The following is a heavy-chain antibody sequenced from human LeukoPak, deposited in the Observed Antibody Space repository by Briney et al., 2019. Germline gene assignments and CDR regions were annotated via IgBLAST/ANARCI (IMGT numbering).Heavy chain of an antibody. Sequence: GASVKVSCKASGYTFTSYGISWVRQAPGQGLEWMGWISAYNGNTNYAQKLQGRVTMTTDTSTSTAYMELRSLRSDDTAVYYCARGIVVVPAAPPGVYYFDYWGQGTLVTVSS. CDR3: ARGIVVVPAAPPGVYYFDY. J-gene: IGHJ4*02. D-gene: IGHD2-2*01. CDR2: ISAYNGNT. CDR1: GYTFTSYG. V-gene: IGHV1-18*04.